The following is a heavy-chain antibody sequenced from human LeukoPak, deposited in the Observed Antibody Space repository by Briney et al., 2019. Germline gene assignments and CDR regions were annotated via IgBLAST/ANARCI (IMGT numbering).Heavy chain of an antibody. J-gene: IGHJ3*02. CDR1: GLTFSSNW. D-gene: IGHD3-10*01. V-gene: IGHV3-7*01. CDR2: IKPDGSAQ. Sequence: GGSLRLSCATSGLTFSSNWMSWVRHVPGRGLDWVANIKPDGSAQYYADSVKCRFTISRDNAKNSLYLQMTSLRAEDKAVYYCARGRRVSPPHFDIWGKGTMATVSS. CDR3: ARGRRVSPPHFDI.